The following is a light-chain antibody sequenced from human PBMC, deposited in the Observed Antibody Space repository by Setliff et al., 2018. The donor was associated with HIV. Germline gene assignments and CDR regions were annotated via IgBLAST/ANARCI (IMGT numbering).Light chain of an antibody. V-gene: IGLV1-40*01. CDR3: QSYDIRLSSYV. CDR2: GNT. Sequence: QSALTQPPSVSGAPGQRVTISCTGSSTNIGASYGVHWYQQFPGTAPKLLIYGNTNRPSGVPDRFSGSKSGTSASLAITGLQAEDEADYYCQSYDIRLSSYVFGAGTRSPS. J-gene: IGLJ1*01. CDR1: STNIGASYG.